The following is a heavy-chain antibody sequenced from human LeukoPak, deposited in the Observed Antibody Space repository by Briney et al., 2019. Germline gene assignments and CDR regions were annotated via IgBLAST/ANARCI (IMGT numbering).Heavy chain of an antibody. CDR3: ARVPDYYDSSPLDY. CDR2: INPSGGST. Sequence: GASVKVSCKASGYSFISYGISWVRQAPGQGLEWMGIINPSGGSTSYAQKFQGRVTMTRDTSTSTAYMELSSLRSEDTAVYYCARVPDYYDSSPLDYWGQGTLVTVSS. CDR1: GYSFISYG. J-gene: IGHJ4*02. V-gene: IGHV1-46*01. D-gene: IGHD3-22*01.